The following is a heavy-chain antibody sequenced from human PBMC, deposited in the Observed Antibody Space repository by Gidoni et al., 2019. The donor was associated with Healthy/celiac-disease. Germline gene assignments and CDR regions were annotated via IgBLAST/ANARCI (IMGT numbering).Heavy chain of an antibody. Sequence: QVQLQESGPGLVKPSETLSLTCTVSGGSVSSGSYYWSWIRQPPGKGLEWIGYIYYSGSTNYNPSLKSRVTISVDTSKNQFSLKLSSVTAADTAVYYCARDYWQGYSSSWSGVVWYFDYWGQGTLVTVSS. CDR1: GGSVSSGSYY. CDR3: ARDYWQGYSSSWSGVVWYFDY. CDR2: IYYSGST. J-gene: IGHJ4*02. V-gene: IGHV4-61*01. D-gene: IGHD6-13*01.